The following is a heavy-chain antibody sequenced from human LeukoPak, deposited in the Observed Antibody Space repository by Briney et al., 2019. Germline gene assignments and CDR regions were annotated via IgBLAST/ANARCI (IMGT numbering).Heavy chain of an antibody. CDR1: VFTFSSYA. Sequence: GGSLRLSRAASVFTFSSYAMIWVRQAPGKGLAGVSYISSNGTSIYYADSLKGRFTISRDNAKNSLDLQMNSPRAEDTAVYYCARDDGDNAYDYWGQGALVTVSS. CDR2: ISSNGTSI. D-gene: IGHD4-17*01. V-gene: IGHV3-48*01. CDR3: ARDDGDNAYDY. J-gene: IGHJ4*02.